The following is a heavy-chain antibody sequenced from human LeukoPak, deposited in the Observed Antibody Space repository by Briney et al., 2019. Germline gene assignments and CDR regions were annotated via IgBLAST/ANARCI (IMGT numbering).Heavy chain of an antibody. D-gene: IGHD2-2*01. Sequence: ASVKVSCKASGYTFTSYGISWVRQAPGQGLEWMGWISAYNGNTNYAQELQGRVTMTTDTSTSTAYMELRSLRSDDTAVYYCARDSYYCSSTSCYFSPFDIWGQGTMVTVSS. J-gene: IGHJ3*02. V-gene: IGHV1-18*01. CDR3: ARDSYYCSSTSCYFSPFDI. CDR2: ISAYNGNT. CDR1: GYTFTSYG.